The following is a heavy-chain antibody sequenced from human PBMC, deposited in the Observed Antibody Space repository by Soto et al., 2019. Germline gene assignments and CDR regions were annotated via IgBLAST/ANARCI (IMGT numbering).Heavy chain of an antibody. J-gene: IGHJ3*02. CDR1: GYTFTSYG. Sequence: QVQLVQSGAEVKKPGASVKVSCKASGYTFTSYGISWVRQAPGQGLEWMGWISAYNGNTNYAQKLQGRVTMTTGTPTSTAYMELRSLGSDDTAVYYCARVMITFGGVIVGDAFDIWGQGTMVTVSS. CDR3: ARVMITFGGVIVGDAFDI. D-gene: IGHD3-16*02. V-gene: IGHV1-18*01. CDR2: ISAYNGNT.